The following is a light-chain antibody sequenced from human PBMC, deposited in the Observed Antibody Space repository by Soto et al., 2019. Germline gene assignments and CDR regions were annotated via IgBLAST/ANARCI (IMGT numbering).Light chain of an antibody. CDR3: HQCGRSPLDT. Sequence: EIVLTQSPGTLSLSPGERATLSCRASQTISSSFLAWYQQKPGQAPRLLIYRASRRAPGIPDRFSGSGSWTDFTLTISRLEPEDFAVYYCHQCGRSPLDTFGPGTKVEIK. J-gene: IGKJ3*01. CDR1: QTISSSF. CDR2: RAS. V-gene: IGKV3-20*01.